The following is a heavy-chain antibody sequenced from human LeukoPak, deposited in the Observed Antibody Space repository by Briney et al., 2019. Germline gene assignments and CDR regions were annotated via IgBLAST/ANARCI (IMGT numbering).Heavy chain of an antibody. D-gene: IGHD3-22*01. CDR1: GFTFDDYA. J-gene: IGHJ4*02. CDR2: ISWNSGSI. CDR3: AKDNYYDSSGTFDY. V-gene: IGHV3-9*01. Sequence: GGSLRLSCAASGFTFDDYAMHWVRQAPGKGLEWVSGISWNSGSIGYADSVKGRFTISRDNAKNSLYLQMNSLRAEDTALYYCAKDNYYDSSGTFDYWGQGTLVTVSS.